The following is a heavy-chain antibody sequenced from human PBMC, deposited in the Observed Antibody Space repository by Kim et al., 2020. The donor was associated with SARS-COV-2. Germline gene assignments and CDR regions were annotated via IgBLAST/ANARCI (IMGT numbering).Heavy chain of an antibody. CDR2: TYYRSKWYN. V-gene: IGHV6-1*01. D-gene: IGHD3-3*01. CDR3: ARVLGPPPYYDFWSGYYTGLYGMDV. Sequence: SQTLSLTCAISGDSVSSNSAAWNWIRQSPSRGLEWLGRTYYRSKWYNDYAVSVKSRITINPDTSKNQFSLQLNSVTPEDTAVYYCARVLGPPPYYDFWSGYYTGLYGMDVWGQGTTVTVSS. J-gene: IGHJ6*02. CDR1: GDSVSSNSAA.